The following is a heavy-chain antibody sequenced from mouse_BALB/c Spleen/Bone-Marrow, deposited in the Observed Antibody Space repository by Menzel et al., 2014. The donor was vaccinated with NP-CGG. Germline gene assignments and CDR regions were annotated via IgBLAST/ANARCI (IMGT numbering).Heavy chain of an antibody. CDR2: INSNGGST. J-gene: IGHJ2*01. V-gene: IGHV5-6-3*01. Sequence: EVQLQQSGGGLVQPGGSLKLSCAASGFTFSNYSMSWVRQTPDKRLELVATINSNGGSTHYPDSVKGRFTISRDTAKNTLYLQMSSLKSEETAMYYCVRGNYGNYVDYFDFWGQGTTLTVSS. D-gene: IGHD2-1*01. CDR3: VRGNYGNYVDYFDF. CDR1: GFTFSNYS.